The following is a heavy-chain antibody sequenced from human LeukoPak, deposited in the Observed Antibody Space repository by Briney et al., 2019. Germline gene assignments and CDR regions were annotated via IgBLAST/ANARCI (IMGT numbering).Heavy chain of an antibody. CDR3: ARDPVMRVQNNWFDP. V-gene: IGHV3-21*01. CDR1: GFTFSSYS. Sequence: GGSLRLSCAASGFTFSSYSMNWVRQAPGKGLEWVSSISSSSSYIYYADSVKGRFTISRDNAKNSLYLQMNSLRAEDTAVYYCARDPVMRVQNNWFDPWGQGTLVTVSS. D-gene: IGHD2-8*01. CDR2: ISSSSSYI. J-gene: IGHJ5*02.